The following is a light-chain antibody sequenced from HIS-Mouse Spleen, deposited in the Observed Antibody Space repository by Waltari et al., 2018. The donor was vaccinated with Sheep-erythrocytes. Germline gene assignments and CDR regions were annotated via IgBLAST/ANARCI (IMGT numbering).Light chain of an antibody. CDR2: EGS. V-gene: IGLV2-23*01. J-gene: IGLJ2*01. CDR3: CSYAGSSTLV. Sequence: QSALTQPASVAGSPGQSITIPCTGTSSDVGSSNLVSWYQQHPGKAPKLIIYEGSKRPSGVSNRFSGSKSGNTASLTISGLQAEDEADYYCCSYAGSSTLVFGGGTKLTVL. CDR1: SSDVGSSNL.